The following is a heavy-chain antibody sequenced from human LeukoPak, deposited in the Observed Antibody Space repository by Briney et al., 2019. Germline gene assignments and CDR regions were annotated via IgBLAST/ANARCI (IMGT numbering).Heavy chain of an antibody. CDR3: ARESGYYDSSGYHPMFDY. Sequence: PGGSLRLSCAASRFAFSNYGMHWVRQCPGKGLEWVAIIWYDGGKQYYADSVKGRFTISRDNSKNTLYLQMNSLRADDTAVYYCARESGYYDSSGYHPMFDYWGQGTLVTVSS. D-gene: IGHD3-22*01. V-gene: IGHV3-33*01. J-gene: IGHJ4*02. CDR1: RFAFSNYG. CDR2: IWYDGGKQ.